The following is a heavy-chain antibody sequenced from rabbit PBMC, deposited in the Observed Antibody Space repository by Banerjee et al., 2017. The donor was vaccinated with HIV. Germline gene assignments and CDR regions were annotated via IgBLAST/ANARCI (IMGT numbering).Heavy chain of an antibody. CDR1: GFTLSSYY. Sequence: QELVESGGGLVQPGESLKLSCKASGFTLSSYYMNWVRQAPGKGLEWIACIDTNDGDTDYANWPKGRFTISKTSSTTVTLQMTSLTVADTATYFCARDTGSSFSSYGMDLWGPGTLVTVS. CDR3: ARDTGSSFSSYGMDL. V-gene: IGHV1S40*01. J-gene: IGHJ6*01. CDR2: IDTNDGDT. D-gene: IGHD8-1*01.